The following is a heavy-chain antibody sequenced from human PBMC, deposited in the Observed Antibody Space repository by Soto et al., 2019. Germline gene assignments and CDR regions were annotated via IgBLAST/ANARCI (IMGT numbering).Heavy chain of an antibody. V-gene: IGHV4-31*03. CDR2: IYYSGST. Sequence: QVQLQESGPGLVKPSQTLSLTCTVSGGSISSGGYYWSWIRQHPGKGLEWIGYIYYSGSTYYNPSLKSRVTISVDTSKKQFSLKLSSVTAADTAVYYCARGTLLTTVTHDWGQGTLVTVSS. D-gene: IGHD4-17*01. CDR1: GGSISSGGYY. CDR3: ARGTLLTTVTHD. J-gene: IGHJ4*02.